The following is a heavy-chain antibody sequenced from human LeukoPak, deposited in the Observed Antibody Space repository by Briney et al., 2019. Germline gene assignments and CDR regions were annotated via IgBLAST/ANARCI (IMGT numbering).Heavy chain of an antibody. D-gene: IGHD3-3*01. J-gene: IGHJ5*02. CDR3: ARYYDFWSAFDH. CDR1: GDSMYSSDYY. Sequence: PSETLSLTCTVSGDSMYSSDYYWGWIRQPPGGGLECVGTVHHGGTAYNNPSLKTRVGISADKSKNQFSLRLTSVTAADTGIYFCARYYDFWSAFDHWGQGVLVTVSS. CDR2: VHHGGTA. V-gene: IGHV4-39*01.